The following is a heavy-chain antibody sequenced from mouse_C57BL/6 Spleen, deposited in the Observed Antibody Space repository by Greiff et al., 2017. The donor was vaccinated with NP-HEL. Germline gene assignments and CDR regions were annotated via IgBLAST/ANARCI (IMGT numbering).Heavy chain of an antibody. V-gene: IGHV5-15*04. Sequence: EVKLEESGGGLVQPGGSLKLSCAASGFTFSDYGMAWVRQAPRKGPEWVAFISNLAYSIYYADTVTGRFTISRGNAKNTLYLEMSSLRSEDTAMYYCARVYGTYWYFDVWGTGTTVTVSS. J-gene: IGHJ1*03. D-gene: IGHD1-1*01. CDR1: GFTFSDYG. CDR3: ARVYGTYWYFDV. CDR2: ISNLAYSI.